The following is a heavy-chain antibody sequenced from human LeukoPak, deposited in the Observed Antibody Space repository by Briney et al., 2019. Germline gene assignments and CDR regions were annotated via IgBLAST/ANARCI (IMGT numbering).Heavy chain of an antibody. CDR2: IYYSGST. D-gene: IGHD3-9*01. V-gene: IGHV4-59*08. CDR3: AGFDIIYYYGMDV. CDR1: GGSISSYY. J-gene: IGHJ6*02. Sequence: SETLTLTCTVSGGSISSYYWSWIRQPPGKGLEWIGYIYYSGSTNYNPCLKSRVTISVDTSKNQFTLKLSSVTAADTAVYYCAGFDIIYYYGMDVWGQGTTVTVSS.